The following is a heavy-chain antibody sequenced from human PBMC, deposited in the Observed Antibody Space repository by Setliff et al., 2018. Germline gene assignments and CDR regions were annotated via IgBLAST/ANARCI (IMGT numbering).Heavy chain of an antibody. D-gene: IGHD3-10*01. Sequence: PGGSLRLSCAASGFTFSSYEMNWVRQAPGKGLEWVSYISGSGRTIYYADSVKGRFTISRGNAKNSLYLQMNSLRAEDTAVYYCARDHVYGSQYYYYYYGMDVWGQGTTVTVSS. CDR2: ISGSGRTI. J-gene: IGHJ6*02. CDR1: GFTFSSYE. V-gene: IGHV3-48*03. CDR3: ARDHVYGSQYYYYYYGMDV.